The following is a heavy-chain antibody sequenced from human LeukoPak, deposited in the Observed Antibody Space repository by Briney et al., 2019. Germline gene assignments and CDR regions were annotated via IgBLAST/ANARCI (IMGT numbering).Heavy chain of an antibody. D-gene: IGHD4-17*01. CDR3: ARVQPSGDYAALDI. V-gene: IGHV3-21*01. CDR2: ISSGNSYI. J-gene: IGHJ3*02. Sequence: GGPLSLCRGAAGIPLSCNTRGWVRQATGKGLEWVSSISSGNSYINYAESVKGRFTISRDNAKNSLYLLLNSLRAEDTAVYYCARVQPSGDYAALDIWGQGTMVTVSS. CDR1: GIPLSCNT.